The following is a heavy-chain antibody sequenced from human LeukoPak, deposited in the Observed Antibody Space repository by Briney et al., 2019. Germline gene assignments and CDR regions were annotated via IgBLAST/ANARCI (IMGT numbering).Heavy chain of an antibody. CDR1: DGSISTSTYS. CDR3: ARDLRGGEPGNFFDY. J-gene: IGHJ4*02. V-gene: IGHV4-39*07. Sequence: SETLSHTCTVSDGSISTSTYSWGWVRQPPGKALQWIASIYYTGSTYYNPSLRSRVTISLDTSKNQFSLKLNSVTAADTAVYYCARDLRGGEPGNFFDYWGQGTLVTVSS. D-gene: IGHD3-3*01. CDR2: IYYTGST.